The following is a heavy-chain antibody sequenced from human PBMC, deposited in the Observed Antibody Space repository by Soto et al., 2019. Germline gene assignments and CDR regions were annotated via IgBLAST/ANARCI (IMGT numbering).Heavy chain of an antibody. CDR2: MSYDGTTK. CDR1: GFIFSNYV. J-gene: IGHJ4*02. V-gene: IGHV3-30-3*01. CDR3: AREVLWSRYFDY. Sequence: QVQLVESGGGVVQPGRSLRLSCAASGFIFSNYVMYWVLQAPGKGLEWVACMSYDGTTKSYADSVKGRFTISRDNSQNALYLHMNSLRPEDTGVYYCAREVLWSRYFDYWGQGTLVTVSS. D-gene: IGHD3-10*01.